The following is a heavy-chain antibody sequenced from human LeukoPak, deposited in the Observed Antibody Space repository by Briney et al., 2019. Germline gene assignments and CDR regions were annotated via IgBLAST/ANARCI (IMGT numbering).Heavy chain of an antibody. CDR3: ARGLLRAGYSGYDCLDY. CDR2: ISGSGGST. J-gene: IGHJ4*02. D-gene: IGHD5-12*01. CDR1: GFTFSSYA. V-gene: IGHV3-23*01. Sequence: PGGSLRLSCAASGFTFSSYAMSWVRQAPGKGLEWVSVISGSGGSTYYADSVKGRFTISRDNAKNTLYLQMNSLRAEDTAVYYCARGLLRAGYSGYDCLDYWGQGTLVTVSS.